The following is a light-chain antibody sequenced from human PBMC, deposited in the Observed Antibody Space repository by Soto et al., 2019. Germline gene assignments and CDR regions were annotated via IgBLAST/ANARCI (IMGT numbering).Light chain of an antibody. CDR2: DVS. V-gene: IGLV2-14*03. CDR3: SSYTTSSTYV. J-gene: IGLJ1*01. CDR1: SSDVGIYNY. Sequence: QSVLTQPASVSGSPGQSITISCTGTSSDVGIYNYVSWYQHHPGKAPKLMIYDVSNRPSGVSNRSSGSKSGNTASLTISGLQAEDEAYYYCSSYTTSSTYVFGTGTKVTVL.